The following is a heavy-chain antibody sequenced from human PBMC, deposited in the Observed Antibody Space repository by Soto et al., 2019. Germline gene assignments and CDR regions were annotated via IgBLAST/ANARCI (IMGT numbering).Heavy chain of an antibody. J-gene: IGHJ5*02. CDR3: ARYSGRYSYNWFDP. CDR1: GGSISSYY. Sequence: SETLSLTCTVSGGSISSYYWSWIRQPPGKGLEWIGYIYYSGTTNYNPSFKSRVTISVDTSKNQFSLKLSSVTAADTAVYYCARYSGRYSYNWFDPWGQGTLVTVTS. V-gene: IGHV4-59*01. D-gene: IGHD1-26*01. CDR2: IYYSGTT.